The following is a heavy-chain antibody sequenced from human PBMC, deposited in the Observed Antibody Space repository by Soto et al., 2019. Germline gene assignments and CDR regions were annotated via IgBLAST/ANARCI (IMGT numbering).Heavy chain of an antibody. Sequence: ASVKVSCKASGGTFSSYAISWVRQAPGQGLEWMGGIIPIFGTANYAQKFQGRVTITADESTSTAYMELSSLRSEDTAVYYCASISTYYYDSSGYPYPDYWGQGTLVTVSS. CDR1: GGTFSSYA. V-gene: IGHV1-69*13. CDR2: IIPIFGTA. J-gene: IGHJ4*02. D-gene: IGHD3-22*01. CDR3: ASISTYYYDSSGYPYPDY.